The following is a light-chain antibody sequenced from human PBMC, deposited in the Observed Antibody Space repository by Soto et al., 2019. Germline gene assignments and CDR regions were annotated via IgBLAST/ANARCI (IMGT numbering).Light chain of an antibody. Sequence: QSALTQPASVSGSPGQSITISCTGTSSDVGGYNYVSWYQHHPGKAPKVMIYEVSNRPSGVSNRFSGSKSGNTASLTISGPQAEDEDEYYCCPCTNTNTLVFGGGTKLTVL. CDR1: SSDVGGYNY. CDR3: CPCTNTNTLV. J-gene: IGLJ3*02. CDR2: EVS. V-gene: IGLV2-14*01.